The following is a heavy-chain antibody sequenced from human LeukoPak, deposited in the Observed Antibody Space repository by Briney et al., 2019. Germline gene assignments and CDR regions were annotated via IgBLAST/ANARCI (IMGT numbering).Heavy chain of an antibody. Sequence: GGSLRLSCAASGFTFSNSGMHWVRQAPGKGLEWVAFIRYDGNENFYGDPVKGRFTISRDNSKNTLYLQMNSLRAEDSAVYYCARRRDSLGLQWGTFDYWGQGTLVTVSS. CDR2: IRYDGNEN. D-gene: IGHD4-11*01. J-gene: IGHJ4*02. CDR3: ARRRDSLGLQWGTFDY. V-gene: IGHV3-30*02. CDR1: GFTFSNSG.